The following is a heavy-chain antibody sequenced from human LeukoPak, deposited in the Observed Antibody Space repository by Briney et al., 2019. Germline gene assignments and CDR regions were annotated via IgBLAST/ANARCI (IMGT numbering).Heavy chain of an antibody. CDR3: ARASRSYYYYYYMDV. CDR1: FTTYT. CDR2: TIISFGRA. Sequence: FTTYTIRLVRHRPAQGQGWMGGTIISFGRANYAQKFQGRVTITTDESTSTAYIELSSLRSEDTAVYYGARASRSYYYYYYMDVWGKGTTVTVSS. J-gene: IGHJ6*03. V-gene: IGHV1-69*05.